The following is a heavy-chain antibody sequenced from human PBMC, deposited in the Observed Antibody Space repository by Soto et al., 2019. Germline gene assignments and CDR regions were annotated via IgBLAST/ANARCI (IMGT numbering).Heavy chain of an antibody. D-gene: IGHD5-18*01. CDR2: IYQSGST. V-gene: IGHV4-59*01. J-gene: IGHJ6*02. CDR3: ARDRRGYEYYYRYYYYGMEV. CDR1: GSSISDYY. Sequence: PSETLSLTCTISGSSISDYYWSWIRQPPGKGLEWIGYIYQSGSTNYNPSVKSRVTMSVDTSKNQFSLRLSSVTAADTAVYYCARDRRGYEYYYRYYYYGMEVWGQGTTVTVSS.